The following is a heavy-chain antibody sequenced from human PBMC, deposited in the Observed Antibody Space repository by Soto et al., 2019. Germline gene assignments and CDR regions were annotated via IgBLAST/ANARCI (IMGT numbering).Heavy chain of an antibody. CDR1: GYSFTNYW. V-gene: IGHV5-51*01. Sequence: PGESLKISCKGSGYSFTNYWIGWVRQMPGKGLQWMGIIYPGDSDTRYSPSFQGQVTISADKSISTAYLQWSSLKIEDTAVYYCTRRYFYDASGSYQGDFWGQGTLVTVSS. CDR3: TRRYFYDASGSYQGDF. CDR2: IYPGDSDT. J-gene: IGHJ4*02. D-gene: IGHD3-22*01.